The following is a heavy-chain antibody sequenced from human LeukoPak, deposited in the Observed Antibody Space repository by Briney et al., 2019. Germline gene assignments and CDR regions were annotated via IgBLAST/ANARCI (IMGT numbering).Heavy chain of an antibody. J-gene: IGHJ3*01. CDR3: ASETCIQGYCNVDV. Sequence: SVKVSCKTSGLTFSTSAIQCVRQVRGQSLEWMGWIVVGNGNTRYAQKLQERVTITRDMSTSTAYMELSSLRSEDTAAYYFASETCIQGYCNVDVWGQGTLITVSS. CDR2: IVVGNGNT. V-gene: IGHV1-58*02. D-gene: IGHD2/OR15-2a*01. CDR1: GLTFSTSA.